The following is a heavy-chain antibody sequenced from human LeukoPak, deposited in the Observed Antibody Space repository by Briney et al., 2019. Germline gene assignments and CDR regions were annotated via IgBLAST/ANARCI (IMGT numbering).Heavy chain of an antibody. J-gene: IGHJ4*02. Sequence: SETLSLTCTVSGGSIRNYYWSWIRQPPGKGLEWIGYIYYSGSTNYNPSLKSRVTISVDTSKNQFSLKLSSVTAADTAVYYCAGSGSYYKFPYWGQGTLVTVSS. D-gene: IGHD3-10*01. CDR3: AGSGSYYKFPY. V-gene: IGHV4-59*01. CDR1: GGSIRNYY. CDR2: IYYSGST.